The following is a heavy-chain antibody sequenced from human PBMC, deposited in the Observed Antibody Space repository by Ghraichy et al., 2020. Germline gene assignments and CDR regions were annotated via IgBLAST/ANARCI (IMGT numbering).Heavy chain of an antibody. J-gene: IGHJ4*02. CDR2: LYYGGST. Sequence: SETLSLTCTVSGGPISSSNYYWGWVRQPPGKGLEWIGSLYYGGSTYYNPSLKSRVTISVDTSKNQFSLKLSSVTAADTAVYSCARSSFRGYSSHFDYWGQGTLVTVSS. V-gene: IGHV4-39*01. CDR3: ARSSFRGYSSHFDY. D-gene: IGHD5-18*01. CDR1: GGPISSSNYY.